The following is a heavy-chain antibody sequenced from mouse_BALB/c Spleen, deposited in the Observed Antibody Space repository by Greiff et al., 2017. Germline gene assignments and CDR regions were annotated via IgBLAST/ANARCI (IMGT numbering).Heavy chain of an antibody. V-gene: IGHV2-6-2*01. CDR2: IWSDGST. CDR3: ARHMEVSYYYAMDY. J-gene: IGHJ4*01. Sequence: VKLVESGPDLVAPSQSLSITCTVSGFSLTSYGVHWVRQPPGKGLEWLVVIWSDGSTTYNSALKSRLSISKDNSKSQVFLKMNSLQTDDTAMYYCARHMEVSYYYAMDYWGQGTSVTVSS. D-gene: IGHD1-1*02. CDR1: GFSLTSYG.